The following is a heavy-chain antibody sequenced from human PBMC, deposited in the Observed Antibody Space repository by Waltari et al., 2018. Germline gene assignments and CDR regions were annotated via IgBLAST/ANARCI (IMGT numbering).Heavy chain of an antibody. Sequence: EVQLVESGGGLVQPGGSLRLSCVVSGCTFSNYWMTWVRQAPGKGLQWVANINEDGSARSYVDSLSGRFTISRDNAKMSLYLQINSLRAEDTAVYYCARDIPAGNSFLDYWGQGTQVTVSS. CDR2: INEDGSAR. J-gene: IGHJ4*02. CDR3: ARDIPAGNSFLDY. D-gene: IGHD2-2*02. CDR1: GCTFSNYW. V-gene: IGHV3-7*01.